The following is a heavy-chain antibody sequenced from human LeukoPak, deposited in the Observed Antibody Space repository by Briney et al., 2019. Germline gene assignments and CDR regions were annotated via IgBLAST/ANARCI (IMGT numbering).Heavy chain of an antibody. Sequence: SETLSLTCTVSGGSISSSSYYWGWIRQPPGKGLEWIGSFYYSGSTYYNPSLKSRVTISADTSKNQFSLKLSSVTAADTAVYYCARLWRAAIDYGGQGILVTVSS. J-gene: IGHJ4*02. CDR2: FYYSGST. D-gene: IGHD1-1*01. V-gene: IGHV4-39*01. CDR3: ARLWRAAIDY. CDR1: GGSISSSSYY.